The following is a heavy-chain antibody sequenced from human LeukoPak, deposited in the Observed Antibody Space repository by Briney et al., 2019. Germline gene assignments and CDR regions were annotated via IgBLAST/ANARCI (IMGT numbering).Heavy chain of an antibody. D-gene: IGHD3-3*01. Sequence: GGSLRLSCAASGFTFSSYGMHWVRQAPGKGLEWVAVIWYDGSNKYYADSVKGRFTISRDNSKNTLYLQMNSLRAEDTAVYYCAKDPFGVVINIFDYWGQGTLVTVSS. V-gene: IGHV3-33*06. J-gene: IGHJ4*02. CDR2: IWYDGSNK. CDR3: AKDPFGVVINIFDY. CDR1: GFTFSSYG.